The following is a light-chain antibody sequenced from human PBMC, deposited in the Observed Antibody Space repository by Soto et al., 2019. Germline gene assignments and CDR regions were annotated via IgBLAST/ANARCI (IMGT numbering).Light chain of an antibody. CDR1: QGVSNL. J-gene: IGKJ4*01. CDR2: DAS. CDR3: QPRADWPPALT. V-gene: IGKV3-11*01. Sequence: EIVLTQSPDTLSLSPGDRATLSCRASQGVSNLLAWYQQRPGQAPRLLIYDASKRATGVPARFSGSGSGTDFTLTISSLEPEDFAVYSCQPRADWPPALTFGGGTKVDI.